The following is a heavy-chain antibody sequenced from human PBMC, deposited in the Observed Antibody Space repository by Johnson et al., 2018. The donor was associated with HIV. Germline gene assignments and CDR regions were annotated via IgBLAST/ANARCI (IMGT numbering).Heavy chain of an antibody. CDR2: IKQDGSDK. Sequence: EVQLVESGGGLVQPGGSLRLSCAASGFTFHNYWMSWVRQAPGKGLEWVANIKQDGSDKFYVDSVKGRFTISRDNAQNSLYLQMNTLRAEDTAIYYCARLDNGDPFDIWGQGTMVTVSS. D-gene: IGHD1-14*01. J-gene: IGHJ3*02. V-gene: IGHV3-7*01. CDR1: GFTFHNYW. CDR3: ARLDNGDPFDI.